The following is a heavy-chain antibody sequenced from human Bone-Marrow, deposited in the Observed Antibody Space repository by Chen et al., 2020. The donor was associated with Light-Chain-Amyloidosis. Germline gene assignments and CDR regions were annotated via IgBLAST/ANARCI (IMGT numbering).Heavy chain of an antibody. V-gene: IGHV3-21*01. Sequence: EVQLVESGGGLVKPGGSLTLSCAAPGFAFSTYTLNWVRQAPGKGLEWVAFINSRSSNIFYADSVKGRFTISRDNAKKSLNLQMNSLRADDTAVYYCAREGAYYAMDVWGQGTTVTVSS. CDR3: AREGAYYAMDV. D-gene: IGHD3-16*01. CDR1: GFAFSTYT. CDR2: INSRSSNI. J-gene: IGHJ6*02.